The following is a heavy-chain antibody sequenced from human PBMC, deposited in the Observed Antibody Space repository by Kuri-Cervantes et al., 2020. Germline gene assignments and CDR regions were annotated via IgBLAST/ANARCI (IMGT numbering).Heavy chain of an antibody. V-gene: IGHV4-4*07. J-gene: IGHJ5*02. CDR3: ARGTT. Sequence: SETLSLTCTASGGPISSYHWSWIRQPAGKGLEWIGCIYTSVKTNYSPSNLTNTNYNPSLKSRVTISVDTSKYQFSLKLSSVTAADTAVYCCARGTTWGQGTLVTVSS. CDR2: IYTSVKTNYSPSNLTNT. CDR1: GGPISSYH.